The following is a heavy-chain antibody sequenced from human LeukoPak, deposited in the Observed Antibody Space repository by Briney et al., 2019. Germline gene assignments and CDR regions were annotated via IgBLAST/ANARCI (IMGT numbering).Heavy chain of an antibody. D-gene: IGHD3-3*01. CDR1: GFTFSSYW. J-gene: IGHJ4*02. V-gene: IGHV3-7*01. Sequence: GGSLRLSCAASGFTFSSYWMSWVRQAPGKGLEWVANVKQDGSEEYYVDSVKGRFTISRDNAKSSLYLQMNSLRAEDTAVYYCVRDIHRYYADYWGQGTLVTVSS. CDR2: VKQDGSEE. CDR3: VRDIHRYYADY.